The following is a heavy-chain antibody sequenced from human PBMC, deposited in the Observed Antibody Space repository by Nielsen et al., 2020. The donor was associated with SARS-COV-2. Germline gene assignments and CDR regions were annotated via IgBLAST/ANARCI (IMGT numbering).Heavy chain of an antibody. CDR3: ARAKENYYDSSGYYFDY. V-gene: IGHV3-13*01. CDR2: IGTAGDT. CDR1: GFTFSSYD. D-gene: IGHD3-22*01. J-gene: IGHJ4*02. Sequence: GGSLRLSCAASGFTFSSYDTHWVRQATGKGLEWVSAIGTAGDTYYPGSVKGRFTISRENAKNPMYLQMNSLRAGDTAVYYCARAKENYYDSSGYYFDYWGQGTLVTVSS.